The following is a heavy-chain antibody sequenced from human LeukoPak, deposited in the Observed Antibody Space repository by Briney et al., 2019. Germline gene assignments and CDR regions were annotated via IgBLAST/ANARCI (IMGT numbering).Heavy chain of an antibody. CDR2: VYSSGTT. Sequence: SETLSLTCTVSGGSISSYYWSWIRQPAGKGLEWIGRVYSSGTTKYNPSLKSRVTMSVDTSKNQFSLKLNSVTAADTAVYYCARHTDSSGSLGYWGQGTLVTVSS. CDR3: ARHTDSSGSLGY. D-gene: IGHD6-19*01. CDR1: GGSISSYY. V-gene: IGHV4-4*07. J-gene: IGHJ4*02.